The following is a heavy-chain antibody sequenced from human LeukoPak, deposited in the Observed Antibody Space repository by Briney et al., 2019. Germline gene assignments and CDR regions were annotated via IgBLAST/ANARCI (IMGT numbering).Heavy chain of an antibody. V-gene: IGHV3-23*01. J-gene: IGHJ4*02. D-gene: IGHD3-3*01. CDR1: GFTFSSCA. CDR2: ISGSGGST. CDR3: AKGNKAGDLECPDC. Sequence: GGSLRLSCAASGFTFSSCATSWVRQAPGKGLEWVSAISGSGGSTYYADSVKGRFTISRDNSKNTLYLQMNSLRAEDTAVYYCAKGNKAGDLECPDCWGQGTLVTVSS.